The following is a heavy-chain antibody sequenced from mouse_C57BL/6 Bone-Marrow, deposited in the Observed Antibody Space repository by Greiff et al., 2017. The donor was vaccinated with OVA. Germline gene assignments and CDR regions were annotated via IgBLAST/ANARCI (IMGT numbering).Heavy chain of an antibody. J-gene: IGHJ4*01. CDR1: GFTFSSYG. CDR2: LSSGGGYT. CDR3: ARSTMIRDYYAMDY. D-gene: IGHD2-4*01. V-gene: IGHV5-6*01. Sequence: EVKLVESGGDLVKPGGSLKLSCAASGFTFSSYGMSWVRQTPDKRLEWVATLSSGGGYTYYPDSVKGRFTLSRDNAKNTLYLQMSSLKSEDTAMYYCARSTMIRDYYAMDYWGQGTSVTVSS.